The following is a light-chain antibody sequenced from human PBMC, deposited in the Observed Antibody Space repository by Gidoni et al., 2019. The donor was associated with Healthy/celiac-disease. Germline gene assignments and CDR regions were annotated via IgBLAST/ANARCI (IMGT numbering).Light chain of an antibody. CDR2: GNS. J-gene: IGLJ1*01. CDR3: QSYDSSLSGYV. CDR1: SSNIGAGYD. Sequence: SVLTQPPSVSGAPGQRVTIPCTGGSSNIGAGYDVHWYQQLPGTAPKLLIYGNSNRPSVVPDRFSGSKSGTSASLAITGLQAEDEADYYCQSYDSSLSGYVFGTGTKVTVL. V-gene: IGLV1-40*01.